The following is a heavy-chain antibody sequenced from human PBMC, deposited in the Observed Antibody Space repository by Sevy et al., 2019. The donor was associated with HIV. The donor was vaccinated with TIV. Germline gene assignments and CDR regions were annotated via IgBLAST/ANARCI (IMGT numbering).Heavy chain of an antibody. J-gene: IGHJ6*02. V-gene: IGHV1-69*13. Sequence: ASVKGSCKASGGTFSSYAISWVRQAPGQGLEWMGGIIPIFGTANYAQKFQGRVTITADESMSTAYMELSSLRSEDTAVYYCAILFYYYGSGSYYIEDYYYYYGMDVWGQGTTVTVSS. CDR1: GGTFSSYA. D-gene: IGHD3-10*01. CDR3: AILFYYYGSGSYYIEDYYYYYGMDV. CDR2: IIPIFGTA.